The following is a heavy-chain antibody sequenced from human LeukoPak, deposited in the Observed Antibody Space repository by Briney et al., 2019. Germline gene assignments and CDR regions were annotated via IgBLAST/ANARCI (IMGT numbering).Heavy chain of an antibody. CDR3: ARERLDCSSTSCYGGYYGMDV. Sequence: SVKVSCKASGVTFSSYAIGWVRQAPGQGLEWMGRIIPSLGIANYAQKVQVRVTITADKSTSTAYMELGSLRSEDTAVYYCARERLDCSSTSCYGGYYGMDVWGQGTTVTVSS. CDR2: IIPSLGIA. V-gene: IGHV1-69*04. D-gene: IGHD2-2*01. J-gene: IGHJ6*02. CDR1: GVTFSSYA.